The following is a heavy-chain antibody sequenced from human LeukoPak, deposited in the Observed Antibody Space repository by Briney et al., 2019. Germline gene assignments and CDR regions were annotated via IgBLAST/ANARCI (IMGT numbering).Heavy chain of an antibody. CDR1: GGSISSYY. CDR2: IYYSGST. J-gene: IGHJ4*02. D-gene: IGHD6-25*01. V-gene: IGHV4-59*06. CDR3: ARGRSAGWASAYYFDY. Sequence: SETLSLTCTVSGGSISSYYWSWIRQPPGKGLEWIGYIYYSGSTYYNPSLKSRVTISVDTSKNQFSLKLSSVTAADTAVYYCARGRSAGWASAYYFDYWGQGTLVTVSS.